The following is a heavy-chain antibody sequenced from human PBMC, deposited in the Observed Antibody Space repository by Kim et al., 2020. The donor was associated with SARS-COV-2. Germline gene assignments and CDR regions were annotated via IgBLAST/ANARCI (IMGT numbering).Heavy chain of an antibody. V-gene: IGHV3-23*01. CDR1: GFTFGSFS. CDR3: TRPPPSTALLIDPQD. D-gene: IGHD5-18*01. Sequence: GGSLRLSCAASGFTFGSFSMTWVRQAPGKGLEWVSVTRGSGRDTYYADSVKGRFTISRDNAKNTLYLQMNSLRVEDMAVYYCTRPPPSTALLIDPQDWG. CDR2: TRGSGRDT. J-gene: IGHJ1*01.